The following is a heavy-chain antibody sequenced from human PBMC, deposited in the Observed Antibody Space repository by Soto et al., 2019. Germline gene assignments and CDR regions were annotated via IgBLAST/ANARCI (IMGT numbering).Heavy chain of an antibody. CDR3: ARAWYGDYFAYYYYYGMDV. D-gene: IGHD4-17*01. V-gene: IGHV3-33*01. CDR1: GFTFSSYG. Sequence: QVQLVESGGGVVQPGRSLRLSCAASGFTFSSYGMHWVRQAPGKGLEWVAVIWYDGSNKYYADSVKGRFTISRDNSKNTLHLQMTSRCAEATAVYNCARAWYGDYFAYYYYYGMDVCGQGTTVTFSS. J-gene: IGHJ6*02. CDR2: IWYDGSNK.